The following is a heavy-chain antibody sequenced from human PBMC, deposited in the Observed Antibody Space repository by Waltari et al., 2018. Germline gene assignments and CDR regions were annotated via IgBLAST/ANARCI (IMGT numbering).Heavy chain of an antibody. CDR3: ATSIAARPIACDI. CDR2: IYYMGST. Sequence: QVQLQESGPGLVKPSETLSLTCTVSGGSISSYYWRWIRQPPGKGLEWFGYIYYMGSTNYNPSLTSRVTISVGTSKNQFSLKLSSVTAADTAVYYCATSIAARPIACDIWGQGTMVTVSS. D-gene: IGHD6-6*01. J-gene: IGHJ3*02. CDR1: GGSISSYY. V-gene: IGHV4-59*01.